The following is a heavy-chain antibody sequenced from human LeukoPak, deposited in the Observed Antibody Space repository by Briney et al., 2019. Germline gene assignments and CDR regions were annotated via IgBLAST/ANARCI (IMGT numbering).Heavy chain of an antibody. V-gene: IGHV3-23*01. CDR1: GLPFSSYA. J-gene: IGHJ4*02. CDR2: ISGSGGST. Sequence: GGSLRLSCAASGLPFSSYAMSWARHAPGKGLEWVEAISGSGGSTYYADSVKGRFTISRDNSKNTLYLQMNSLRAEDTAVYYCANFYAGEFDYWGQGTLVTVSS. D-gene: IGHD7-27*01. CDR3: ANFYAGEFDY.